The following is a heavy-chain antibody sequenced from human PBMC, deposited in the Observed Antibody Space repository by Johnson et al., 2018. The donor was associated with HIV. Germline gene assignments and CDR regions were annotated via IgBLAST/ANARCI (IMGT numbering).Heavy chain of an antibody. Sequence: EVQLVESGGGVVQPGRSLRLSCAASGFTVSSNYMSWVRQAPGNGLEWVSAISGSGGSTYYADSVKGRFTISRDNSKNTLYLQMNSLRAEDTAVYYCARDLTNWGVGDAFDIWGQGTMVTVSS. CDR2: SGSGGST. V-gene: IGHV3-66*02. J-gene: IGHJ3*02. D-gene: IGHD7-27*01. CDR1: GFTVSSNY. CDR3: ARDLTNWGVGDAFDI.